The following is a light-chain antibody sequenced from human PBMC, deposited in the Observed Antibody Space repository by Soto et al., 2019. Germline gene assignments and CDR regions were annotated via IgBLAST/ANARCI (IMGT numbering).Light chain of an antibody. CDR1: SNDVGGYHY. CDR2: EVT. CDR3: SSFAGSNNFPYV. V-gene: IGLV2-8*01. Sequence: QSALTQPPAASGSPGQSVTISCTGTSNDVGGYHYVSWYQQYPGKVPKLIISEVTKRPSGVPDRFSGSKSGNTASLTVSGLQAEDEAEYYCSSFAGSNNFPYVFGTGTKLTVL. J-gene: IGLJ1*01.